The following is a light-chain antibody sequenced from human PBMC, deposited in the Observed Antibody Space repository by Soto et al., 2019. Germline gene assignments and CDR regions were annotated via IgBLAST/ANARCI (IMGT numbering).Light chain of an antibody. CDR1: QGISRW. V-gene: IGKV1-12*01. CDR2: VAS. CDR3: QQANSFPWT. J-gene: IGKJ1*01. Sequence: DIQMTQSPSSVSASVGDRVTITCRASQGISRWLAWYQQKPGKAPKLLIYVASRLEGGVPSRFRGSESGTDFTLTISSLQPEDFATYYCQQANSFPWTFGQGTKVEIK.